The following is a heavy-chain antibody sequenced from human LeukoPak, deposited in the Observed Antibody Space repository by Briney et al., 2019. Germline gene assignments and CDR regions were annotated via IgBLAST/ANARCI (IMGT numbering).Heavy chain of an antibody. CDR2: ISAYNGNT. Sequence: GASVKVSCKASGYTFTTYGITWVRQAPGQGLEWTGWISAYNGNTNYAQKLQGRVTMTTDTSTSTAYTELRSLRSDDTAVYYCARALVDGYKELGSWGQGTLVTVSS. J-gene: IGHJ4*02. D-gene: IGHD5-24*01. CDR1: GYTFTTYG. V-gene: IGHV1-18*01. CDR3: ARALVDGYKELGS.